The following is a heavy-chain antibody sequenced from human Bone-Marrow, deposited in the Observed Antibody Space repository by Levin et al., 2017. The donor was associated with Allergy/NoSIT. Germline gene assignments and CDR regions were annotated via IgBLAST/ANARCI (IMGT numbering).Heavy chain of an antibody. CDR1: GFTFGDYA. CDR3: ARALAGGDY. Sequence: SCRVSGFTFGDYAVTWFRQAPGKGLDWVGLIRNNAYGGATHFAASVKDRFSISRDDSQSTAYLHMNSLKTEDTAVYYCARALAGGDYWGQGTLVTVS. V-gene: IGHV3-49*03. CDR2: IRNNAYGGAT. D-gene: IGHD6-19*01. J-gene: IGHJ4*02.